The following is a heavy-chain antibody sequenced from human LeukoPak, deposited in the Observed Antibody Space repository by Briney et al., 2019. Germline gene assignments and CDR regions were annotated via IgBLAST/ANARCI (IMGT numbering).Heavy chain of an antibody. CDR1: GGSISSYY. CDR3: ARFGVLAAIFDY. CDR2: IYYSGST. V-gene: IGHV4-59*01. Sequence: SETLSLTCTVSGGSISSYYWSWIRQPPGKGLEWIGYIYYSGSTNYNPSLKSRVTISVDTSKNQFSLKLSSVTAADTAVYYCARFGVLAAIFDYWGQGTLVTVSS. J-gene: IGHJ4*02. D-gene: IGHD2-2*01.